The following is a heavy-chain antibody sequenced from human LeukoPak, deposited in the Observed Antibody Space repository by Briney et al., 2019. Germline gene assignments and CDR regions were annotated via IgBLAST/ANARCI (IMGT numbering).Heavy chain of an antibody. V-gene: IGHV3-23*01. CDR1: GFTFSSYA. D-gene: IGHD2-15*01. Sequence: PGGSLRLSCAASGFTFSSYAMTWVRQAPGKGLECVSAISGSGADTYYADSVKGRFTISRDNSKNTLYLQMNSLRAEDTAVYYCAKNLYCGGGSCYPSALGMDVWGQGTTVTVSS. J-gene: IGHJ6*02. CDR3: AKNLYCGGGSCYPSALGMDV. CDR2: ISGSGADT.